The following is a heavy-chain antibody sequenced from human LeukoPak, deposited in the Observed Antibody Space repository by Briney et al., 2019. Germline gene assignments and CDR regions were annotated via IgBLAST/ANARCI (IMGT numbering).Heavy chain of an antibody. CDR2: MYYSGNT. Sequence: SETLSLTCTVSGGSISSSSDYWGWIRQPPGKGLEWIGSMYYSGNTYYNPSLPSRVSISVDTSKNQFSLKLSSVTAADTAVYYCVRHVAVAGNWFDPWGQGTLVTVSS. D-gene: IGHD6-19*01. CDR3: VRHVAVAGNWFDP. J-gene: IGHJ5*02. CDR1: GGSISSSSDY. V-gene: IGHV4-39*01.